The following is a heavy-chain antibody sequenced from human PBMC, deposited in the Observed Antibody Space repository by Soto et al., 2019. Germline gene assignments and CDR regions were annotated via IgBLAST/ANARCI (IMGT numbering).Heavy chain of an antibody. J-gene: IGHJ4*02. Sequence: EVQLVESGGGLVKPGGSLRLSCAASGFTFSNAWMNWVRQAPGKGLEWVGRIKSKTDGGTTDYAAPVKGRFTISRDDSKNTLYVQMNSLKTEDTAVYYCTTDRLVRLVGGFDYWGQGTLVTVSS. D-gene: IGHD1-26*01. CDR3: TTDRLVRLVGGFDY. V-gene: IGHV3-15*07. CDR1: GFTFSNAW. CDR2: IKSKTDGGTT.